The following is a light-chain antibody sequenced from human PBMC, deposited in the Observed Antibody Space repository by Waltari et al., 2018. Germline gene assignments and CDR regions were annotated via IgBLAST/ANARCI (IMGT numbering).Light chain of an antibody. V-gene: IGKV1-9*01. CDR1: QAISTY. J-gene: IGKJ4*01. CDR2: AAS. CDR3: QQLNSYPLT. Sequence: DIQLTQSPSFLSASVGDSVTITCRASQAISTYLAWYQQKPRKAPGVLISAASALQSGVPSRFSGSGSGTEFTLTISSLQPEDFATYYCQQLNSYPLTFGGGTKVQIK.